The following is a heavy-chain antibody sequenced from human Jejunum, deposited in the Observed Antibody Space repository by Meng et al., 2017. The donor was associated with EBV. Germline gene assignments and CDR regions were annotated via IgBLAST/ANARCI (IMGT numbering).Heavy chain of an antibody. D-gene: IGHD3-22*01. CDR3: ARDVSDSNKAWWLDP. CDR1: GYTLTSHY. J-gene: IGHJ5*02. V-gene: IGHV1-46*01. CDR2: INPNGGSS. Sequence: VQLVQSGTEVKKPGASGKVSRKASGYTLTSHYMHWVRQAPGQGLEWMGIINPNGGSSTYAQKFQDRVTMTRDMSTSTDYMELSSLGSEDTAIYYCARDVSDSNKAWWLDPWGQGTLVTVSS.